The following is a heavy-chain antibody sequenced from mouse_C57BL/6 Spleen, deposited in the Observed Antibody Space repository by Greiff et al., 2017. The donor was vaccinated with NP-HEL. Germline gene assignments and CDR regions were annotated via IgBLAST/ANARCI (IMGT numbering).Heavy chain of an antibody. V-gene: IGHV7-3*01. D-gene: IGHD4-1*01. CDR3: ARWRLGNFDY. Sequence: EVKLVESGGGLVQPGGSLSLSCAASGFTFTDYYMSWVRQPPGKALEWLGFIRNKANGYTTEYSASVKGRFTISRDNSQSILYLQMNALRAEDSATYYCARWRLGNFDYWGQGTTLTVSS. J-gene: IGHJ2*01. CDR1: GFTFTDYY. CDR2: IRNKANGYTT.